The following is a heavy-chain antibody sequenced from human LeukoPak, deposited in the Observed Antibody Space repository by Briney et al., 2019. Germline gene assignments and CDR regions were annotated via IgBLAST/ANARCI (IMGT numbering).Heavy chain of an antibody. D-gene: IGHD2-15*01. CDR2: ISSSSSTI. V-gene: IGHV3-48*01. CDR3: ARDTYGGITDY. Sequence: GGSLRLSCAASGFTFSSYSMNWVRQAPGKGLEWVSYISSSSSTIYYADSVKGRFTISRDNAKNSLYLQMNSLRAEDTAVYYCARDTYGGITDYWGQGTLVTVSS. J-gene: IGHJ4*02. CDR1: GFTFSSYS.